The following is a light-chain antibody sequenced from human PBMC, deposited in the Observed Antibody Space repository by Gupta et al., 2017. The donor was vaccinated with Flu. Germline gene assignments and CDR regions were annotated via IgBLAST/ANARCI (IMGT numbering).Light chain of an antibody. V-gene: IGLV3-21*02. CDR3: QVWDSTSEHPLYG. Sequence: SYVLTQPPSVSVAPGQTATITCGGNNIGSKSVHWYQQKPGQAPVLVVYDESDRPSGIPERFSGSNSGNTATLAVSRVEAGDEADYYCQVWDSTSEHPLYGCATGTKVT. J-gene: IGLJ1*01. CDR1: NIGSKS. CDR2: DES.